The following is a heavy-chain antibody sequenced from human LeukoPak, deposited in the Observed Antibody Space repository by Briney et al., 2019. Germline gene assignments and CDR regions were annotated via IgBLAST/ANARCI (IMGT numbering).Heavy chain of an antibody. CDR2: IKQDGSEK. CDR3: ARDLYGSGILDY. J-gene: IGHJ4*02. CDR1: GFTFSSYC. Sequence: GGSLRLSCAASGFTFSSYCMSWVRQAPGKGLEWVANIKQDGSEKYYVDSVKGRFTISRDNAKNSLYLQMNSLRAEDTAVYYCARDLYGSGILDYWGQGTLVTVSS. D-gene: IGHD3-10*01. V-gene: IGHV3-7*01.